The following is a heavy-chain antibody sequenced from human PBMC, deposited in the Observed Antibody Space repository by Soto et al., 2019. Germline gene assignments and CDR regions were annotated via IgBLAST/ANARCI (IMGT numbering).Heavy chain of an antibody. J-gene: IGHJ4*01. CDR3: ARFLQLRPLDY. V-gene: IGHV1-18*01. D-gene: IGHD1-1*01. CDR1: AYSFTSFG. Sequence: GXSVNFSWEASAYSFTSFGISGVRQAPGQGPEFMGWITISNGNTSYARNFQDRVTMTTDTSTSTAYMELRSLRSDDTAVYYCARFLQLRPLDYSGHGRLATVSS. CDR2: ITISNGNT.